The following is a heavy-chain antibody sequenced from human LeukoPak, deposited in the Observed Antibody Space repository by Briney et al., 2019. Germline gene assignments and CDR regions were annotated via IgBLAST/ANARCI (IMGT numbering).Heavy chain of an antibody. D-gene: IGHD3-22*01. Sequence: GASVKVSCKASAYTFTSYYIHWVRQAPGQGLEWMAMIDPSGGSTTYAQRFQGRVTVTRDTSTSTVYMEVNSLRSEDTAVYFCAREKYYYESSGYYPYYFDYWGQGTPVTVSS. CDR2: IDPSGGST. J-gene: IGHJ4*02. CDR1: AYTFTSYY. CDR3: AREKYYYESSGYYPYYFDY. V-gene: IGHV1-46*01.